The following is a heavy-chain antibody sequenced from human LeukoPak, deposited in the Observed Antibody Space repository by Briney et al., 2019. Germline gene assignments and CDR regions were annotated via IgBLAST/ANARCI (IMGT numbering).Heavy chain of an antibody. V-gene: IGHV4-34*01. Sequence: PSETLSLTCAVYGGSFSGYYWSWIRQPPGKGLEWIGEINHSGSTNYNPSLKSRVTISVDTSKNQFSLKVTSVTAAGTAVYYCARVKDPGGYYYYYYMDVWGKGTTVTVSS. CDR3: ARVKDPGGYYYYYYMDV. CDR1: GGSFSGYY. D-gene: IGHD3-16*01. CDR2: INHSGST. J-gene: IGHJ6*03.